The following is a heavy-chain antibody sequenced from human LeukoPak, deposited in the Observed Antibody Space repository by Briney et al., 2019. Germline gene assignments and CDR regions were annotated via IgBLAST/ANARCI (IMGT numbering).Heavy chain of an antibody. V-gene: IGHV4-34*01. J-gene: IGHJ4*02. CDR2: FNHNWGA. Sequence: SETLSLTCAVYSGSFSGYYWTWFRKPPGKGLEWIGEFNHNWGAKYNPSLKSRVTISVDTSKDHLSLSLNSVTAADTAVYYCAASLWFGIYPDYWGQGSLVTVSS. D-gene: IGHD3-10*01. CDR3: AASLWFGIYPDY. CDR1: SGSFSGYY.